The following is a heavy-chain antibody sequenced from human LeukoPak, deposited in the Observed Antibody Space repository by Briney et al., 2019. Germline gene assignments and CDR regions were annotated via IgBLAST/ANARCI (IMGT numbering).Heavy chain of an antibody. Sequence: ASVKVSCKSTGYTFTTYGITWVRQAPGQGLEWMGWISTDNGETNYAQKLQGRVTMTTDTSTSTAYMELRSLRSDDTAVYYCAREGLGELTLDCWGQGTLVTVSS. D-gene: IGHD3-16*01. CDR3: AREGLGELTLDC. CDR1: GYTFTTYG. V-gene: IGHV1-18*01. CDR2: ISTDNGET. J-gene: IGHJ4*02.